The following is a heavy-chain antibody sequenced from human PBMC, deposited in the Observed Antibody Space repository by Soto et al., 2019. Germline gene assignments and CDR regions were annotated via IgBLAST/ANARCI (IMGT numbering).Heavy chain of an antibody. V-gene: IGHV4-4*02. D-gene: IGHD1-20*01. CDR1: GGSISSSHW. CDR3: ARVVLSITRGAFDA. J-gene: IGHJ3*01. CDR2: ISHSGTS. Sequence: QVQLQESGPGLVKPSGTLSLTCAVSGGSISSSHWWPLVRQSPGKWLEYIGEISHSGTSNSNPSLKSRVTLSVDRSKNHFSLTLTSVTAADTAVYYCARVVLSITRGAFDAWGQGTPVIVSS.